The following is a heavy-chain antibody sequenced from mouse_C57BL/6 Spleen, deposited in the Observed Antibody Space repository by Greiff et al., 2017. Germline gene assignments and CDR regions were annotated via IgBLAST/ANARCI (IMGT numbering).Heavy chain of an antibody. D-gene: IGHD1-1*01. J-gene: IGHJ2*01. CDR3: TRNPLITTVVAGY. Sequence: VQLQQSGAELVRPGASVTLSCKASGYTFTDYEMHWVKQTPVHGLEWIGAIDPETGGTAYNQKFKGKAILTADKSSSTAYMELRSLTSEDSAVYYCTRNPLITTVVAGYWGQGTTLTVSS. CDR2: IDPETGGT. V-gene: IGHV1-15*01. CDR1: GYTFTDYE.